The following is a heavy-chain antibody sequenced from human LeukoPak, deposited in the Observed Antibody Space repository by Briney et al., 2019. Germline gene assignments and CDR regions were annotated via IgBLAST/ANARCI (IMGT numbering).Heavy chain of an antibody. CDR3: ARESTEYYFDY. J-gene: IGHJ4*02. D-gene: IGHD4-17*01. CDR1: GFTFSSYW. V-gene: IGHV3-74*01. CDR2: INSDGSST. Sequence: GGSLRLSCAASGFTFSSYWMHWARQAPGKGLVWVSRINSDGSSTSYADSVKGRFTISRDNAKNTLYLQMNSLRAEDTAVYYCARESTEYYFDYWGQGTLVTVSS.